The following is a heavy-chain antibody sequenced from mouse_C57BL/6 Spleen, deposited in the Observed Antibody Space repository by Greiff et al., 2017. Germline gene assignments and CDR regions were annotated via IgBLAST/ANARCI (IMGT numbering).Heavy chain of an antibody. CDR3: AGDYYGSSFFAY. CDR1: GYAFSSYW. Sequence: QVQLQQSGAELVKPGASVKISCKASGYAFSSYWMNWVKQRPGKGLEWIGQIYPGDGDTNYNGKFKGKATLTADKSSSTAYMQLSSLTSEDSAVYFCAGDYYGSSFFAYWGQGTLVTVSA. CDR2: IYPGDGDT. V-gene: IGHV1-80*01. D-gene: IGHD1-1*01. J-gene: IGHJ3*01.